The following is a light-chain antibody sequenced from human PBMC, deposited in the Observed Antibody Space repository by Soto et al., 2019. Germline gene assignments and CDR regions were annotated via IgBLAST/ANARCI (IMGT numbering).Light chain of an antibody. J-gene: IGLJ1*01. Sequence: QSVLTQPASVSGSPGQSITISCTGASSDVGYNYVSWYLQRPGKAPKVMIFEVSNRRSGVSNRFSGSKSGNTASLTISGLQAEDEADYYCCSYAGSYTSYVFGTGTKLTVL. V-gene: IGLV2-14*01. CDR3: CSYAGSYTSYV. CDR1: SSDVGYNY. CDR2: EVS.